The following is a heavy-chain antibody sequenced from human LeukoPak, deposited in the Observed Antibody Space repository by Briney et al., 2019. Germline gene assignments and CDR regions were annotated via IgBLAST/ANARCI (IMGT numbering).Heavy chain of an antibody. CDR1: GYTFTSYD. Sequence: ASVKVSCKASGYTFTSYDINWVRQATGQGLEWMGWMNPNSGNTGYAQKFQGRVTITRNTSISTAYMELSSLRSEDTAVYYCARGDSGWFGVNYYYYMDVWGKGTTVTVSS. V-gene: IGHV1-8*03. D-gene: IGHD3-10*01. J-gene: IGHJ6*03. CDR2: MNPNSGNT. CDR3: ARGDSGWFGVNYYYYMDV.